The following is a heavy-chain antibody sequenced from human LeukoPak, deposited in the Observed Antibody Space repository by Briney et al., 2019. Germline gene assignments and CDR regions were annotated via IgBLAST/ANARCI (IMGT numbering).Heavy chain of an antibody. CDR1: GFIFSDYY. Sequence: GGSLRLSCAASGFIFSDYYVTWMRQAPGKGLEWVSYISTTGSTKYYADSVRGRFTISRDNAKNSLFLQMNSLGVEDTAVYYCARGISAVVPRAFDLWGQGTMVTVSS. D-gene: IGHD2-15*01. V-gene: IGHV3-11*04. CDR3: ARGISAVVPRAFDL. J-gene: IGHJ3*01. CDR2: ISTTGSTK.